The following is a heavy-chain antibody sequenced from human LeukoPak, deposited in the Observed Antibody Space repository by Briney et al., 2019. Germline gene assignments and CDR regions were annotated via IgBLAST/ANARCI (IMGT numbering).Heavy chain of an antibody. CDR3: ARTRGWYYSGGSCYLTDFDY. Sequence: GESLKISCKGSGYSFTSYWIGWVRQMPGKGLEWMGIIYPGDSDTRYSPSFQGQVTISADKSISTAYLQWSSLKASDTAMYYCARTRGWYYSGGSCYLTDFDYWGQGTLVTVSS. CDR2: IYPGDSDT. CDR1: GYSFTSYW. V-gene: IGHV5-51*01. J-gene: IGHJ4*02. D-gene: IGHD2-15*01.